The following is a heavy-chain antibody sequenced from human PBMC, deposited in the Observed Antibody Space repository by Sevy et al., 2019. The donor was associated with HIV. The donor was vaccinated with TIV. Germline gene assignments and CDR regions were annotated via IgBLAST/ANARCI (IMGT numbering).Heavy chain of an antibody. J-gene: IGHJ5*02. D-gene: IGHD3-22*01. CDR1: GFSLSTSGVG. CDR3: AGPYYGDWFDP. V-gene: IGHV2-5*01. CDR2: ISWNDDR. Sequence: SGPTLVNPTQTLTLTCTFSGFSLSTSGVGVGWIRQPPGKALEWLALISWNDDRRYSPSLKSRLTITKDTSKNQVVLTMTNMDPVDTATYYCAGPYYGDWFDPWGQGTLVTVSS.